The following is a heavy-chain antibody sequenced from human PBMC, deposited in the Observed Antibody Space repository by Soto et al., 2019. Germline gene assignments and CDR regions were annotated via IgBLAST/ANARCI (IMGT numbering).Heavy chain of an antibody. V-gene: IGHV1-58*01. Sequence: SVKVTCKSSGFTFTSSAVQWVRQARGQRLEWIGWIVVGSGNTNYAQKFQERVTITRDMSTSTAYMELSSLRSEDTAVYYCAADYGSSSWYNWFDPWGQGTLVTVSS. D-gene: IGHD6-13*01. CDR3: AADYGSSSWYNWFDP. CDR1: GFTFTSSA. J-gene: IGHJ5*02. CDR2: IVVGSGNT.